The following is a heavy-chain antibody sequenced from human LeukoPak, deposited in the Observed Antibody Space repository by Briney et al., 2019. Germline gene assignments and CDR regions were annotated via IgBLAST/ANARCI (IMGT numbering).Heavy chain of an antibody. CDR3: ARLVCSSSSCWDSAAFDI. J-gene: IGHJ3*02. Sequence: ASVKVSCKASGYTFTSYGISWVRQAPGQGLEWKGWISAYNGNTNYVQKVQGRVIMTRDTSTSTAYMDVRSLRSDDTAVYYCARLVCSSSSCWDSAAFDIWGQGTMVTVSS. CDR2: ISAYNGNT. D-gene: IGHD2-15*01. V-gene: IGHV1-18*01. CDR1: GYTFTSYG.